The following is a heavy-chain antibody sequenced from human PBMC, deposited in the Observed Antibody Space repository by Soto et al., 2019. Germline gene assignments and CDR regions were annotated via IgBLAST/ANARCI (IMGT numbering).Heavy chain of an antibody. D-gene: IGHD3-10*01. CDR1: GYDFTDHY. J-gene: IGHJ4*02. CDR3: ARAPRGGVIIVITSAQIDY. V-gene: IGHV1-46*01. CDR2: ISPDGGST. Sequence: GASVKVSCKASGYDFTDHYIHGVRQAPGQGLEWMGIISPDGGSTRYSQQFQARITMTRDTSTSTVYMELSSLRSEDTAVYYCARAPRGGVIIVITSAQIDYWGQGTLVTVSS.